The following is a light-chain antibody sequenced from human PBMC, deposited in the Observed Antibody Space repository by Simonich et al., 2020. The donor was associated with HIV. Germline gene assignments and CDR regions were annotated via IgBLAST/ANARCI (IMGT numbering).Light chain of an antibody. CDR3: QQHDNLPSFT. CDR2: DAS. Sequence: IRMTQSPSSLSASTGDRVTITCRASQGISSYLAWYQQKPGKAPKLLIYDASSLEAGVPSRFSGSGSGTDFTFTISSLQPEDIATYYCQQHDNLPSFTFGPGTKVDIK. J-gene: IGKJ3*01. V-gene: IGKV1-33*01. CDR1: QGISSY.